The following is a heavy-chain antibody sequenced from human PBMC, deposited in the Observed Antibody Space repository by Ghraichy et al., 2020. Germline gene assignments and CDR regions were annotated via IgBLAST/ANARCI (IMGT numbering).Heavy chain of an antibody. CDR3: ARTSIRSYYYGMDV. J-gene: IGHJ6*02. Sequence: ESLHISCTVSGGSISSYYWSWIRQPPGKGLEWIGYIYYSGSTNYNPSLKSRVTISVDTSKNQFSLKLSSVTAADTAVYYCARTSIRSYYYGMDVWGQGTTVTVSS. V-gene: IGHV4-59*08. CDR1: GGSISSYY. D-gene: IGHD1-14*01. CDR2: IYYSGST.